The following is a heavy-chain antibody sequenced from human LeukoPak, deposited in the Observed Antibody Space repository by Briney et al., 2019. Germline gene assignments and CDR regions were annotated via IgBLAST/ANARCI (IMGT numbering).Heavy chain of an antibody. J-gene: IGHJ5*02. D-gene: IGHD2-2*01. Sequence: GRSLRLSCAASGFTFSSYGMHWVRQAPGKGLEWVAVISYDGSNKYYADSVKGRFTISRDNSKNTLYLQMNSLRAEDTAVYYCAKDEGPYCSSTSCPFDPWGQGTLVTVSA. CDR2: ISYDGSNK. CDR3: AKDEGPYCSSTSCPFDP. V-gene: IGHV3-30*18. CDR1: GFTFSSYG.